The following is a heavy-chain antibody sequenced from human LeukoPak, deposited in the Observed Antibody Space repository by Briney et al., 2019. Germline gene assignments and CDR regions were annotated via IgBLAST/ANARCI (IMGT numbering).Heavy chain of an antibody. Sequence: PSQTLSLTCTVSGGSISSGDYYWRWIRQPPGKGLEWIGYIYYSGSTYYNPSLKSQVTISVDTSKNQFSLKLSSVTAADTAVYYCARGRDWFDPWGQGTLVTVSS. CDR2: IYYSGST. CDR3: ARGRDWFDP. J-gene: IGHJ5*02. CDR1: GGSISSGDYY. V-gene: IGHV4-30-4*01.